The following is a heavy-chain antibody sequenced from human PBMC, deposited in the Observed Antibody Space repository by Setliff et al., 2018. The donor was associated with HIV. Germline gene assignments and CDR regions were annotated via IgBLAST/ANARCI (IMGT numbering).Heavy chain of an antibody. Sequence: VSCKASGDTFSNYAISWVRQAPGQGLEWMGGIIPIFGTASHAQKFQGRVTITTDESTSTAYMELSSLRFEDTAMYYCASAYCSSTGCYVRWGNGMDVWGQGTTVTVSS. CDR2: IIPIFGTA. CDR1: GDTFSNYA. V-gene: IGHV1-69*05. D-gene: IGHD2-2*01. J-gene: IGHJ6*02. CDR3: ASAYCSSTGCYVRWGNGMDV.